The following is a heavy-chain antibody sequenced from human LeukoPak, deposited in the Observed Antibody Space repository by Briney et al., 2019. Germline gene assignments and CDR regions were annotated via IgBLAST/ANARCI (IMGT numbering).Heavy chain of an antibody. J-gene: IGHJ3*01. CDR1: GDTLTELS. V-gene: IGHV1-24*01. Sequence: ASVTLSCTVSGDTLTELSMHWVRHAPGQGLEWRVGFDPEDGETIYAQTFKGRATINEDKSTDTAYMELSSLRSEETAAYYCAAITMVRRGDDAFDVCGQGTMVTVSS. D-gene: IGHD3-10*01. CDR2: FDPEDGET. CDR3: AAITMVRRGDDAFDV.